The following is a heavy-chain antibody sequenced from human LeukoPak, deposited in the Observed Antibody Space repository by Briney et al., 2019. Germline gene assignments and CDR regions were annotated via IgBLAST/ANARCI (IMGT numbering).Heavy chain of an antibody. CDR2: INHSGST. CDR1: GGXFSGYY. CDR3: AKLVYYDSSGNPDY. Sequence: PSETLSLTCAVYGGXFSGYYCSWIRQPPGKGLEWIGEINHSGSTNYNPSLKSRVTISVDTSKNQFSLKLSSVTAADTAVYYCAKLVYYDSSGNPDYWGQGTLVTVSS. V-gene: IGHV4-34*01. J-gene: IGHJ4*02. D-gene: IGHD3-22*01.